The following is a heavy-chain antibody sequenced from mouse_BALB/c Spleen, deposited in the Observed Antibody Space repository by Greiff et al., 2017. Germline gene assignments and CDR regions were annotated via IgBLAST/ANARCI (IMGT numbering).Heavy chain of an antibody. CDR2: ISSGSSTI. J-gene: IGHJ4*01. D-gene: IGHD2-4*01. CDR1: GFTFSSFG. V-gene: IGHV5-17*02. Sequence: EVMLVESGGGLVQPGGSRKLSCAASGFTFSSFGMHWVRQAPEKGLEWVAYISSGSSTIYYADTVKGRFTISRDNPKNTLFLQMTSLRSEDTAMYYCARRYDYLDYWGQGTSVTVSS. CDR3: ARRYDYLDY.